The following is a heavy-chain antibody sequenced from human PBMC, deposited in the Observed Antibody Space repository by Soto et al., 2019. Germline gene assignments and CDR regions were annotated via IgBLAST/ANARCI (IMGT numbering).Heavy chain of an antibody. Sequence: QVQLQESGPGLVKPSETLSLTCTVSGASISGFYWSWIRKSAGKGLEWIGRIYAPGTTDYNPSLNSRVMMSVDTSKKQFSLKLRSVTAADTAVYYCVRDGTKTLRDWFDPWGQGISVTVSS. CDR1: GASISGFY. D-gene: IGHD1-1*01. CDR2: IYAPGTT. CDR3: VRDGTKTLRDWFDP. J-gene: IGHJ5*02. V-gene: IGHV4-4*07.